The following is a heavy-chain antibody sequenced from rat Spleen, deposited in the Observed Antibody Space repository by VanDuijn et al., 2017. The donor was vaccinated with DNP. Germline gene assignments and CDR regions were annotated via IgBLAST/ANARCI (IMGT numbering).Heavy chain of an antibody. D-gene: IGHD1-3*01. V-gene: IGHV5S23*01. CDR2: ISYDGGNT. Sequence: VQLKESGPGLVQPSQTLSLTCTVSGFSLTTNSVHWVRQAPTKGLEWVASISYDGGNTYYRESVKGRFTISRDNARSSLYLQMDSLRSEDTATYYCTRPVFNYGSYEGWFAYWGQGTLVTVSS. J-gene: IGHJ3*01. CDR3: TRPVFNYGSYEGWFAY. CDR1: GFSLTTNS.